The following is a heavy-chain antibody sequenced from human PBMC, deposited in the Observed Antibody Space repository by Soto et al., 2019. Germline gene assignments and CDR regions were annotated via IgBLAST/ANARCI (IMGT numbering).Heavy chain of an antibody. CDR1: GGSVSSGSYY. D-gene: IGHD6-19*01. Sequence: SETLSLTCTVSGGSVSSGSYYWSWIRQPPGKGLEWIGYIYYSGSTNYNPSLKSRVTISVDTSKNQFSLKLSSVTAADTAVYYCASTLAVAGTRFDYWGQGTLVTVSS. V-gene: IGHV4-61*01. J-gene: IGHJ4*02. CDR2: IYYSGST. CDR3: ASTLAVAGTRFDY.